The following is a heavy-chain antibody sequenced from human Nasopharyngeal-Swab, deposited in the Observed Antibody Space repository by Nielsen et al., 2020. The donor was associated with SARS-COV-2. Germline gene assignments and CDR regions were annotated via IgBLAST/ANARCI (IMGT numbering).Heavy chain of an antibody. CDR1: GFTFSSYA. V-gene: IGHV3-30-3*01. CDR2: ISYDGSNK. CDR3: ARAYGGSYWYFDL. Sequence: GESLKISCAASGFTFSSYAMHWVRQAPGKGLEWVAVISYDGSNKYYADSVKGRFTISRDNSKNTLYLQMNSLRAEDTAVYYCARAYGGSYWYFDLWGRGTLVTVSS. J-gene: IGHJ2*01. D-gene: IGHD4-23*01.